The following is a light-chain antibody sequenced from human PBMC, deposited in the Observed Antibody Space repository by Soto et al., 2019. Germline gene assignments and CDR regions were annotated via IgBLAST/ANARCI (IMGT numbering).Light chain of an antibody. J-gene: IGKJ2*01. CDR1: KTISTY. Sequence: DIQVTQSPSSRSASVGERVTITGRASKTISTYLNWYQEKPGKAPKLLIYAASSLQSGVPSRFSGSGSGTDFTLTISNLQPEDFAAYYCQQSYSNTPYTFGQGTKLEIK. CDR3: QQSYSNTPYT. CDR2: AAS. V-gene: IGKV1-39*01.